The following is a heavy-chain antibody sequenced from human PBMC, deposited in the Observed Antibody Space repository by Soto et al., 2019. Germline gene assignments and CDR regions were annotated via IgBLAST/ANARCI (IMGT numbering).Heavy chain of an antibody. Sequence: PSETLSLTCAASGEYISNACYWSWLRQPPGKELEWIGFIFHNGRSLDYNPSFKSRATISIDTSETQFSLQLNSVTAADTAIYYCARYSSASCHPAYCFDYWGQGTPVTVSS. D-gene: IGHD2-2*01. J-gene: IGHJ4*02. CDR3: ARYSSASCHPAYCFDY. CDR1: GEYISNACY. CDR2: IFHNGRS. V-gene: IGHV4-61*01.